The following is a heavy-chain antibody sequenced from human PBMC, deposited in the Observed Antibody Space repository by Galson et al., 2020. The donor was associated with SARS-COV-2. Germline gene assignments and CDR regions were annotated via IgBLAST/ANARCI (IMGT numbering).Heavy chain of an antibody. CDR2: IYYSGST. CDR1: GDSISSSSYY. D-gene: IGHD2-8*01. CDR3: ARHLYGYYFDY. V-gene: IGHV4-39*01. Sequence: SATLSLTCTVSGDSISSSSYYWGWIRQPPGKGLDWIASIYYSGSTYYNPSLKSRVTISVDTSKNQFSLKLSSVTAADTAVYYCARHLYGYYFDYWGQGTLVTVSS. J-gene: IGHJ4*02.